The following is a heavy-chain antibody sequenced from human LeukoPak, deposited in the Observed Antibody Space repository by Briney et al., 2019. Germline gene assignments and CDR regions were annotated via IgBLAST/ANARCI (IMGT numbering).Heavy chain of an antibody. J-gene: IGHJ5*02. D-gene: IGHD4-23*01. CDR2: IIPILGIA. Sequence: ASVKVSCKASGGTFSSYAISWVRQASGQGLEWMGRIIPILGIANYAQKFQGRVTITADKSTSTAYMELSSLRSEDTAVYYCASNSNRGYPSNWFDPWGQGTLVTVSS. CDR1: GGTFSSYA. V-gene: IGHV1-69*04. CDR3: ASNSNRGYPSNWFDP.